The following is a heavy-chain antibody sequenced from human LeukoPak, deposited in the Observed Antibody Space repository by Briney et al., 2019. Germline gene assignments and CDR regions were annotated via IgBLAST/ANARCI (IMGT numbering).Heavy chain of an antibody. CDR1: GFTFSSYA. CDR2: IKQDGSEK. Sequence: PGGSLRLSCAASGFTFSSYAMSWVRQAPGKGLEWVANIKQDGSEKYYVDSVKGRFTISRDNAKNSLYLQMNSLRAEDTAVYYCARERSVKVGGNYYYYYMDVWGKGTTVTVSS. V-gene: IGHV3-7*01. D-gene: IGHD1-26*01. CDR3: ARERSVKVGGNYYYYYMDV. J-gene: IGHJ6*03.